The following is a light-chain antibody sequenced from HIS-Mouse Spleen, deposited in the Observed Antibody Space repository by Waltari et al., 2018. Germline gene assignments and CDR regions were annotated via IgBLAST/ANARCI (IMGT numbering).Light chain of an antibody. J-gene: IGLJ2*01. Sequence: YELTQPPSVSGSPGQTARITCSGDALPKKYASWYQQKSGQAPVLVIYEDSKRPSGIPERFSGSSSGTMATLTISGAQVEDEADYYCYSTDSSGNHRVFGGGTKLTVL. CDR1: ALPKKY. CDR3: YSTDSSGNHRV. CDR2: EDS. V-gene: IGLV3-10*01.